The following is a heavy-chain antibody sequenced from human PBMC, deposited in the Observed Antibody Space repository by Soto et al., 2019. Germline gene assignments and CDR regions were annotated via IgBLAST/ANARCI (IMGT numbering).Heavy chain of an antibody. CDR2: IYPGDSDT. V-gene: IGHV5-51*01. D-gene: IGHD4-17*01. J-gene: IGHJ5*02. CDR1: GYSFTSYW. Sequence: PGESVKISFKGSGYSFTSYWIGWVRQMPGKGLEWMGIIYPGDSDTRYSPSFQGQVTISADKSISTAYLQWSSLKASDTAMYYCARHGVPYGGTSTRWFDPWGQGTLVTVSS. CDR3: ARHGVPYGGTSTRWFDP.